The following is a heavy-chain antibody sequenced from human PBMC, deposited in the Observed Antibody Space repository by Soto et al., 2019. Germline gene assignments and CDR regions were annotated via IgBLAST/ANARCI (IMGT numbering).Heavy chain of an antibody. CDR2: MNPNSGNT. CDR1: GYTFTSYD. V-gene: IGHV1-8*01. J-gene: IGHJ6*02. Sequence: ASVKVSCKASGYTFTSYDINWVRQATGQGLEWMGWMNPNSGNTGCAQKFQGRVTMTRNTSISTAYMELSSLRSEDTAVYYCARGRENYYYYYGMDVWGQGTTVTVSS. CDR3: ARGRENYYYYYGMDV. D-gene: IGHD1-26*01.